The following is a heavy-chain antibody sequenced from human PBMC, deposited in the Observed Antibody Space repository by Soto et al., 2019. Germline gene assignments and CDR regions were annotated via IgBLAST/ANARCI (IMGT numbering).Heavy chain of an antibody. V-gene: IGHV4-59*01. CDR3: ARVGVVVPVAPFVFDI. J-gene: IGHJ3*02. D-gene: IGHD2-2*01. CDR2: IHYSGST. Sequence: SETLSLTCTVSGGSISSYYWSWIRQPPEKGLEWIGYIHYSGSTNYNPSLTTRITISVDTSKNQLSLKLSSVTAADTAVYYCARVGVVVPVAPFVFDIWGQGTMVTVSS. CDR1: GGSISSYY.